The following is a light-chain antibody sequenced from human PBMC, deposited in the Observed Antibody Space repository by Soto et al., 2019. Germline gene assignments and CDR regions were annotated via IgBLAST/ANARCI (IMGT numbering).Light chain of an antibody. CDR1: NSDIGAFDY. Sequence: QSVLTQPASVSGSPGQSITISCTGTNSDIGAFDYVSWYQHHPGKAPRLLIYDVNNWPSGVSDRFSGSKSGNTASLTISGLQAEDEAVYYCSSYTTTTPVVFGGATKLTVL. CDR2: DVN. CDR3: SSYTTTTPVV. V-gene: IGLV2-14*03. J-gene: IGLJ2*01.